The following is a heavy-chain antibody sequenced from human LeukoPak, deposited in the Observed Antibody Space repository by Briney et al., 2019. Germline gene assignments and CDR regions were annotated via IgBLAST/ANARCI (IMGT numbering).Heavy chain of an antibody. CDR1: GFTFRNYA. D-gene: IGHD3-9*01. CDR2: ISYDGSNK. V-gene: IGHV3-30-3*01. Sequence: GGSLRLSCAASGFTFRNYAMHWVRQAPGKGLEWVAVISYDGSNKYYADSVKGRFTISRDNSKNTLYLQMNSLRAEDTAVYYCARDDYDILTGLDYWGQGTLVTVSS. J-gene: IGHJ4*02. CDR3: ARDDYDILTGLDY.